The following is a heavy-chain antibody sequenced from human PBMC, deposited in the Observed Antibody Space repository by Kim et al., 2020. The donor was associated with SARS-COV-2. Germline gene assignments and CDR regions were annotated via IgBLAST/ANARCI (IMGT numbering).Heavy chain of an antibody. V-gene: IGHV4-28*03. Sequence: YNNPTLRSRVTMSVDTSRNQFSMRLTSVTAADTAVYHCARDRYGSGTYLEYWGQGTLVTVSS. J-gene: IGHJ4*02. D-gene: IGHD3-10*01. CDR3: ARDRYGSGTYLEY.